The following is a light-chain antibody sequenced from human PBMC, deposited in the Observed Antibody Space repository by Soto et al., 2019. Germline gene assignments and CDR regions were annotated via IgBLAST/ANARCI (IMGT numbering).Light chain of an antibody. CDR2: AAS. Sequence: DIQMTQSPSSLSASVGDRVTITCRASQSISSYLHWYQQKPGEAPRLLIYAASTLQSGVPSRFSGSGYGTEFTLTISSLQPDDFASYYCQKLHNFPLTFGQGTRLEIK. CDR3: QKLHNFPLT. V-gene: IGKV1-9*01. CDR1: QSISSY. J-gene: IGKJ5*01.